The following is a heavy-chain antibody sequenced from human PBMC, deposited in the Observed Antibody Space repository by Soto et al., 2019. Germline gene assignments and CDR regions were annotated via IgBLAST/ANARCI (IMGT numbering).Heavy chain of an antibody. CDR2: ISGNGGSI. V-gene: IGHV3-23*01. J-gene: IGHJ5*02. D-gene: IGHD5-18*01. CDR3: CFDP. Sequence: GGSLRLSCAASGFTFGRYAMNWVRQAPGKGLEWVSTISGNGGSIYYADSVKGRFTISRDNSKPRTRPYIPARGYIYGFTWGNCFDPWGQGTLVTVSS. CDR1: GFTFGRYA.